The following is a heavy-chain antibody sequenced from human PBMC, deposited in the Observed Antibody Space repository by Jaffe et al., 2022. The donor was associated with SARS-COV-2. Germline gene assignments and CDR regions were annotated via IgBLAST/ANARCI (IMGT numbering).Heavy chain of an antibody. CDR1: GYTFSGYF. Sequence: QVQLVQSGAEVKKPGASVKVACKASGYTFSGYFIHWVRQAPGHGLEWVGWISLNSGGTSYAQKFQPWVTVTWDSSTRTAYMELTNLTSDDTAVYYCARGGRAGSYYIHGYGMDVWGPGTEVIVSS. CDR2: ISLNSGGT. D-gene: IGHD3-10*01. CDR3: ARGGRAGSYYIHGYGMDV. V-gene: IGHV1-2*04. J-gene: IGHJ6*02.